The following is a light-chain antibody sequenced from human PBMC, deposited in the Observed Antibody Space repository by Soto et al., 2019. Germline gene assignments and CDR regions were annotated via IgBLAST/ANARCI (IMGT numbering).Light chain of an antibody. Sequence: EVVLTQSPGTLSLSPGERATLSCRASQSVSSNYLAWYQQKPGQAPRLLIYGASSRATGIPDRFSGSGSGTDFTLTISRLEPEDFAVYYCQQRSNCSETFGQGTKLQIK. CDR1: QSVSSNY. V-gene: IGKV3D-20*02. CDR3: QQRSNCSET. J-gene: IGKJ2*01. CDR2: GAS.